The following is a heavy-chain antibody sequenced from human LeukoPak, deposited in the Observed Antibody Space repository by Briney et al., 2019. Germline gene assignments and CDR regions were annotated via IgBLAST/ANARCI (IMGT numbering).Heavy chain of an antibody. CDR3: ARGLGYCTNGVCFGSDYYYYYGMDV. J-gene: IGHJ6*02. CDR2: INSDGSST. D-gene: IGHD2-8*01. V-gene: IGHV3-74*01. CDR1: GFTFSSYW. Sequence: GGSLRLSCAASGFTFSSYWMHWVRQAPGKGLVWVSRINSDGSSTSYADSVKGRFTTSRDNAKNTLYLQMNSLRAEDTAVYYCARGLGYCTNGVCFGSDYYYYYGMDVWGQGTTVTVSS.